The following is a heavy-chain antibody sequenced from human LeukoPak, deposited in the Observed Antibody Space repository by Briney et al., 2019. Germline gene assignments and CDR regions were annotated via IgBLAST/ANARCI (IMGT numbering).Heavy chain of an antibody. CDR2: VSSDGGST. CDR1: GFTFSNFP. V-gene: IGHV3-64D*09. D-gene: IGHD3-22*01. J-gene: IGHJ4*02. Sequence: GGSLRLSCSASGFTFSNFPMHWVRQAPGKGLEYVSAVSSDGGSTYYADSVRGRFTVSRDNSKNTLSLQMGSLRAEDTAVYYCVKAILFGSVSYYADWGQGTLVTVSS. CDR3: VKAILFGSVSYYAD.